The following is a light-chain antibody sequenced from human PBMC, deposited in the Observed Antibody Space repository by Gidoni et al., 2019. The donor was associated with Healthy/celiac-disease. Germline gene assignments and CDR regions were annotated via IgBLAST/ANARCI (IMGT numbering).Light chain of an antibody. J-gene: IGKJ4*01. V-gene: IGKV3D-15*01. Sequence: EIVMTQSPATLSVSPGERATLSCRASQSVSSNFAWYQQKPGQAPRLIIYGASTRATGIPARFSGSGSGTEFTRTISSLQSEDFAVYYCQQYNNWPPLTFGGGTKVEIK. CDR1: QSVSSN. CDR2: GAS. CDR3: QQYNNWPPLT.